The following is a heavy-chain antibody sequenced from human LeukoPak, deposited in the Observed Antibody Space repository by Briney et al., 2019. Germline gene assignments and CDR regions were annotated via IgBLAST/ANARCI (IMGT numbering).Heavy chain of an antibody. Sequence: SETLSLTCTVSGGSISSSSYYWGWIRQPPGKGLEWIGSIHYSGSTYYNPSLKSRVTISVDTSKNQFSLKLSSVTAADTAVYYCARYSSSRRGWYFDYWGQGTLVTVSS. CDR1: GGSISSSSYY. CDR2: IHYSGST. D-gene: IGHD6-13*01. J-gene: IGHJ4*02. V-gene: IGHV4-39*01. CDR3: ARYSSSRRGWYFDY.